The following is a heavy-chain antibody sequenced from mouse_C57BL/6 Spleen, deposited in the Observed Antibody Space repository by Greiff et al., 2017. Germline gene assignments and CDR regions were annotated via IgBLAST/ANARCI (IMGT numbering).Heavy chain of an antibody. CDR1: GYTFTSYW. CDR2: IDPSDSYT. CDR3: ARWGLGRFDY. J-gene: IGHJ2*01. V-gene: IGHV1-69*01. Sequence: QVQLQQPGAELVMPGASVKLSCKASGYTFTSYWMHWVKQRPGQGLEWIGEIDPSDSYTNYNQKFKGKSTLTVDKSSSTAYMQLSSLTSEDSAVYYCARWGLGRFDYWGQGTTLTVSS. D-gene: IGHD2-4*01.